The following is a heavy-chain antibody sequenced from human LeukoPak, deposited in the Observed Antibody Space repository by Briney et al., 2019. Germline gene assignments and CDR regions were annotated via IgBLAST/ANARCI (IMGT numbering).Heavy chain of an antibody. CDR3: ARDLVGGFYGSGSYSQYNWFDP. J-gene: IGHJ5*02. D-gene: IGHD3-10*01. CDR2: IYYSGSI. CDR1: GGSMSSYY. Sequence: SETLSLTCTVSGGSMSSYYWSWIRQPPGKGLEWIGYIYYSGSINYNPSLKSRVTISVDTSKSQFSLKLSSVIAADTAVYYCARDLVGGFYGSGSYSQYNWFDPWGQGTPVTVSS. V-gene: IGHV4-59*01.